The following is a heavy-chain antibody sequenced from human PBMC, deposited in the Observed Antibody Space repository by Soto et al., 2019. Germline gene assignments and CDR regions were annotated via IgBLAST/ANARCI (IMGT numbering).Heavy chain of an antibody. CDR2: IYYSGST. Sequence: QLQLQESGPGLVKPSETLSLTCIVSGGSISSSSYYWDWIRQPPGKGLEWIGSIYYSGSTYYNPSLKSRVIISVDTSQNQFSLKLSSVTAADTAVYYCARRGRSGYRLIDYWGQGTLVTVSS. V-gene: IGHV4-39*01. CDR1: GGSISSSSYY. CDR3: ARRGRSGYRLIDY. J-gene: IGHJ4*02. D-gene: IGHD3-22*01.